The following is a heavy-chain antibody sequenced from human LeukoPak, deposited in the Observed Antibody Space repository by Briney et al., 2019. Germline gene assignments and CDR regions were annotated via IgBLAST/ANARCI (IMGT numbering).Heavy chain of an antibody. CDR1: GFTFSSYA. V-gene: IGHV3-23*01. CDR2: ISGSGGGT. CDR3: AKGQRFYGEYYFDY. J-gene: IGHJ4*02. Sequence: PGGSLRLSCAASGFTFSSYAMSWVRQAPGKELEWVSVISGSGGGTYYADSVKGRFTISRDNSKNTLYLQMNSLRAEDTAVYYCAKGQRFYGEYYFDYWGQGTLVTVSS. D-gene: IGHD4-17*01.